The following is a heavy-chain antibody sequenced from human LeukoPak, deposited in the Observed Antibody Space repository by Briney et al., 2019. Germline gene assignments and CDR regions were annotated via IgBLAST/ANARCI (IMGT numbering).Heavy chain of an antibody. V-gene: IGHV4-34*01. CDR3: ARLYYDFWSGSDY. CDR1: GGSFSGYY. D-gene: IGHD3-3*01. CDR2: INHSGST. J-gene: IGHJ4*02. Sequence: KPSETLSLTCAVYGGSFSGYYWSWIRQPPGKRLEWIGEINHSGSTNYNPSLKSRVTISVDTSKNQFSLKLSSVTAADTAVYYCARLYYDFWSGSDYWGQGTLVTVSS.